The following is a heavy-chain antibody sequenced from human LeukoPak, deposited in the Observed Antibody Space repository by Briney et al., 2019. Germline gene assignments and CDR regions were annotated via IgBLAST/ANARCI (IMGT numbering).Heavy chain of an antibody. Sequence: SVKVSCKASGGTFSSYAISWVRQAPGQGLEWMGRIIPIFGTANYAQKFQGRVTITTDESTSTAYMELSSLRSEDTAVYYCTTRGVVPASGRLYYFDYWGQGTLVTVSS. D-gene: IGHD2-2*01. J-gene: IGHJ4*02. CDR1: GGTFSSYA. CDR2: IIPIFGTA. CDR3: TTRGVVPASGRLYYFDY. V-gene: IGHV1-69*05.